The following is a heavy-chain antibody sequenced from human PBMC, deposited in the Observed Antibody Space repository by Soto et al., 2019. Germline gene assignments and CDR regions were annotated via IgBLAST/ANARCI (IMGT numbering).Heavy chain of an antibody. CDR2: ISTTSTTI. Sequence: EVQLVESGGGLVQPGGSLRVSCAASGFSFSSYSMHWVRQAPGRGLEWVSKISTTSTTIYYLDSLKGRFTVSRDNAKNSLYLQMDRLRDEDTAVYYCAREFVGYTLTDWGQGTLVTVSS. D-gene: IGHD4-17*01. V-gene: IGHV3-48*02. J-gene: IGHJ4*02. CDR1: GFSFSSYS. CDR3: AREFVGYTLTD.